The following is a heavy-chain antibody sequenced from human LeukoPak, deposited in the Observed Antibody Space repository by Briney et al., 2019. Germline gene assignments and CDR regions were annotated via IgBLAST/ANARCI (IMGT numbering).Heavy chain of an antibody. V-gene: IGHV1-8*01. Sequence: APVKVSCKASGYTFTSYDINWVRQATGQGLEWMGWMNPNSGNTGYAQKFQGRVTMTRNTSISTAYMELSSLRSEDTAVYYCARDSRRYDILTGYLAGNRFDPWGQGTLVTVSS. D-gene: IGHD3-9*01. J-gene: IGHJ5*02. CDR3: ARDSRRYDILTGYLAGNRFDP. CDR1: GYTFTSYD. CDR2: MNPNSGNT.